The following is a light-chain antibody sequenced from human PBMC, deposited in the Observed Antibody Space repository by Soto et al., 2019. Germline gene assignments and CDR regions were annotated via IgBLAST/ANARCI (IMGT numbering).Light chain of an antibody. Sequence: QSALAQPASVSGSPGQSITISCTGNSSVVGGCNYVSWYQQHPGKAPKLMIYDVSNRPSGVSNRFSGSKSGNTASLTISGLQAEDEADYYCSSYTSSSTYVFGTGTKVTVL. CDR2: DVS. V-gene: IGLV2-14*01. CDR1: SSVVGGCNY. CDR3: SSYTSSSTYV. J-gene: IGLJ1*01.